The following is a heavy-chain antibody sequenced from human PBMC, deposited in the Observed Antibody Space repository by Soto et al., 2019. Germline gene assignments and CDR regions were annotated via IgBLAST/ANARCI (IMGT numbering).Heavy chain of an antibody. D-gene: IGHD4-17*01. J-gene: IGHJ5*02. CDR1: GGTFSSYA. CDR3: ARSVDGDYSNWFDP. CDR2: IIPIFGTA. Sequence: SVKVSCKASGGTFSSYAISWVRQAPGQGLEWMGGIIPIFGTANYAQKFQGRVTITADESTSTAYMELRSLRSDDTAVYYCARSVDGDYSNWFDPWGQGTLVTVSS. V-gene: IGHV1-69*13.